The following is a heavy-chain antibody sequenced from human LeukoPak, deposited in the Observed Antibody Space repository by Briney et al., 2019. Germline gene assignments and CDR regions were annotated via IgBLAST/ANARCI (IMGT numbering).Heavy chain of an antibody. CDR1: GDSVSTNSAT. V-gene: IGHV6-1*01. J-gene: IGHJ5*01. Sequence: SQTLSLTCAISGDSVSTNSATWTWLRQSPSRGLEWLGRTYYRSKWYNDYAVSMKSRVTINPDTSKNQFSLQLNSVAPEDTAVYYCARLVGASWFDSWGQGTLVTVSS. D-gene: IGHD1-26*01. CDR2: TYYRSKWYN. CDR3: ARLVGASWFDS.